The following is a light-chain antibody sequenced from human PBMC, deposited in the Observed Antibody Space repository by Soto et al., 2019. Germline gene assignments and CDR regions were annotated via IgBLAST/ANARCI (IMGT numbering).Light chain of an antibody. Sequence: DIQMTQSPPTLSASVGDRVTITCRASQPISSWLAWYHQKPGKAPKLLIYDASNLESGVPSRFSGSGSGTEFTLTISSLQPEDFATYYCQQYNSYSVTFGQGTKVDIK. CDR3: QQYNSYSVT. J-gene: IGKJ1*01. V-gene: IGKV1-5*01. CDR2: DAS. CDR1: QPISSW.